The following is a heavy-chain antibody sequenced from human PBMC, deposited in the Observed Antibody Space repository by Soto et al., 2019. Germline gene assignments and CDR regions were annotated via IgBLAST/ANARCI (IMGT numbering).Heavy chain of an antibody. J-gene: IGHJ6*02. V-gene: IGHV1-46*01. Sequence: GASVKVSCKASGYTFTSYYMHWVRQAPGQGLEWMGIINPSGGSTSYAQKFQGRVTMTRDTSTSTVYMELSSLRSEDTAVYYCAREVALMIVVVPPYYYGMDVWGQGTTVTVSS. CDR3: AREVALMIVVVPPYYYGMDV. D-gene: IGHD3-22*01. CDR1: GYTFTSYY. CDR2: INPSGGST.